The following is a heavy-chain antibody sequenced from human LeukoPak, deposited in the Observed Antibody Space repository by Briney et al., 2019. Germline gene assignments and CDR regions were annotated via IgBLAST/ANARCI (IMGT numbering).Heavy chain of an antibody. V-gene: IGHV3-23*01. J-gene: IGHJ4*02. CDR1: GFTFSSYA. D-gene: IGHD1-7*01. Sequence: GGSLRLSCAASGFTFSSYAMSWVRQAPGKGLEWVSVIGGSGGSAYYADSVKGRFTISRDNSKNTLYLQMSSLRAEDTAVYYCAKKKRELRGFDYWGQGTLVTVSS. CDR3: AKKKRELRGFDY. CDR2: IGGSGGSA.